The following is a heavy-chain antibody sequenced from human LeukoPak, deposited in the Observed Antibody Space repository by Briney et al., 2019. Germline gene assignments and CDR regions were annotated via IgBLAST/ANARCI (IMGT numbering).Heavy chain of an antibody. Sequence: GESLKISCKGSGYSFTSYWIVGVRQMPGRGLEGMGSIYPADSDTRYSPSFQGQVTMSADTSITTAYLQWSSLKASDTAMYYCARSRGYCGGDCYFDYWGQGTLVTVSS. J-gene: IGHJ4*02. CDR3: ARSRGYCGGDCYFDY. V-gene: IGHV5-51*01. CDR2: IYPADSDT. CDR1: GYSFTSYW. D-gene: IGHD2-21*02.